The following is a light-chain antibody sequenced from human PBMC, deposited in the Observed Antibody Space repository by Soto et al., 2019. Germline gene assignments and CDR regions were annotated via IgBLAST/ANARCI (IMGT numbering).Light chain of an antibody. Sequence: DIQVTQSPSSLSASVGDRVTITCRASQSISTYLNWYQQKLGKAPKLLIYAASSLQSGVPSRFSGSGSGTDFTLTISSLQPEDFATYYCQLSHNIPYIFGQGTKLEIK. CDR2: AAS. V-gene: IGKV1-39*01. CDR3: QLSHNIPYI. J-gene: IGKJ2*01. CDR1: QSISTY.